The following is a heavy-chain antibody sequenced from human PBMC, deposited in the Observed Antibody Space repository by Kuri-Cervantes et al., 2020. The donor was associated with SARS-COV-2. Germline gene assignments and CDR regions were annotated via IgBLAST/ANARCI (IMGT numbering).Heavy chain of an antibody. CDR2: IKQDGSEK. CDR1: GFTFSSYW. D-gene: IGHD3-3*01. V-gene: IGHV3-7*05. J-gene: IGHJ4*02. Sequence: GESLKISCAASGFTFSSYWMSWVRQAPGKGLEWVANIKQDGSEKYYVDSVKGRFTISRDNAKNSLYLQMNSLRAEDTAVYYCARFGIRITIFGVPKGFDYWGQGTLGNGSA. CDR3: ARFGIRITIFGVPKGFDY.